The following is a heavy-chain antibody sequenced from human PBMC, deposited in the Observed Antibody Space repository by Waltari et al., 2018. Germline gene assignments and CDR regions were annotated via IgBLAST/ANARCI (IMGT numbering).Heavy chain of an antibody. J-gene: IGHJ3*02. CDR2: IYYSGST. CDR1: GGSISSGGYY. CDR3: VRQDYYDSSGLDAFDI. D-gene: IGHD3-22*01. Sequence: QVQLQESGPGLVKPSQTLSLTCTVSGGSISSGGYYWSWIRQHPGKGLEWIGYIYYSGSTYYNPSLKSLVTISVDTSKNQFSLKLSSVTAADTAVYYCVRQDYYDSSGLDAFDIWGQGTMVTVSS. V-gene: IGHV4-31*01.